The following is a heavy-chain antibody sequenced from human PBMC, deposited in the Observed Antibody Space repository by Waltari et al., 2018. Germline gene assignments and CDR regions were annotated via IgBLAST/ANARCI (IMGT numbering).Heavy chain of an antibody. V-gene: IGHV1-8*02. D-gene: IGHD2-2*01. J-gene: IGHJ3*02. CDR1: GYTFTSYD. CDR2: KNPSSGNR. Sequence: QVQLVQSGAEVNKAGASVKVSCKASGYTFTSYDSNWVRQATGQGLAGRGGKNPSSGNRGYAQRCQGRVTVTSNSSISTAYMQLRSLSAADTAEYYCGGVGYGSSSSCAVMTFDIWGQGTMVTVSS. CDR3: GGVGYGSSSSCAVMTFDI.